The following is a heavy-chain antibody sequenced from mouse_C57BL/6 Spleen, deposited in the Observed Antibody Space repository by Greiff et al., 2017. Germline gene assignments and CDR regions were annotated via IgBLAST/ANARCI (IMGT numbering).Heavy chain of an antibody. CDR1: GFNIKDDY. D-gene: IGHD2-4*01. J-gene: IGHJ4*01. CDR3: TADYDYAMDY. CDR2: IDPENGDT. Sequence: VQLQQSGAELVRPGASVKLSCTASGFNIKDDYMHWVKQRPEQGLEWIGWIDPENGDTEYASKFQGKATITADTSSNTAYLQRSSLTSEDTAVYYCTADYDYAMDYWGQGTSVTVSS. V-gene: IGHV14-4*01.